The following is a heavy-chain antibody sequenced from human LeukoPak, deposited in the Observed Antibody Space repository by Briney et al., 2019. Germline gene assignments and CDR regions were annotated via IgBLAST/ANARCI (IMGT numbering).Heavy chain of an antibody. CDR1: GYSISSGYY. V-gene: IGHV4-38-2*01. J-gene: IGHJ4*02. D-gene: IGHD2-2*01. CDR2: ISHSGST. CDR3: ARYVVVPAAPPDY. Sequence: SETLSLTCAVSGYSISSGYYWGWIRQPPGKGLEWIGSISHSGSTYYNPSLKSRATISVDTSKNQFSLKLSSVTAADTAVYYCARYVVVPAAPPDYWGQGTLVTVSS.